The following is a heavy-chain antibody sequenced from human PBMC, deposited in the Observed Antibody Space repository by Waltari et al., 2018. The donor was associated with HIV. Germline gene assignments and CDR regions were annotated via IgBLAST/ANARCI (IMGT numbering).Heavy chain of an antibody. CDR2: VSHSGSA. D-gene: IGHD6-13*01. CDR1: GESFTGFY. V-gene: IGHV4-34*01. Sequence: QVQLQQWGTGLLKPSETLSLTCAVYGESFTGFYWTWVRQPPGEGLEWIGEVSHSGSANYSPSLKSRVTISVDTSKNQFSLKVRSVTAEDTAVYFCARVNEDAGNSEPFDYWGQGTLVTVSS. CDR3: ARVNEDAGNSEPFDY. J-gene: IGHJ4*02.